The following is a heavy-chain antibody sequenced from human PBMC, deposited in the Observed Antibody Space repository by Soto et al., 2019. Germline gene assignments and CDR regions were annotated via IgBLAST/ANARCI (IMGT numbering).Heavy chain of an antibody. CDR1: GYTFTSYA. Sequence: QVQLVQSGAEVKKPGASVKVSCKASGYTFTSYAVHWLRQAPGHRLEWVGGINAGSGDTKYSQNFQGRVTITRDTSATTAYMEVSSLRSEATAVYYCARLALWHSTTWYYCDHWGQGTLVTVS. CDR3: ARLALWHSTTWYYCDH. V-gene: IGHV1-3*01. J-gene: IGHJ4*02. D-gene: IGHD6-13*01. CDR2: INAGSGDT.